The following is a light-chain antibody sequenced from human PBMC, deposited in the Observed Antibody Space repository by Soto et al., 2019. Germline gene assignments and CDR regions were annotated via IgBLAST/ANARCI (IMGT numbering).Light chain of an antibody. CDR1: SSDVGSYNY. CDR2: EVA. Sequence: QPASVSGSPGQSITISCTGTSSDVGSYNYVSWYQHHPGKAPKVIIYEVANRPSEISNRFSGSKSGNTAYLTISGLQAEDEADYYCSSYTTTNTVVFAGGTKLTVL. CDR3: SSYTTTNTVV. V-gene: IGLV2-14*01. J-gene: IGLJ2*01.